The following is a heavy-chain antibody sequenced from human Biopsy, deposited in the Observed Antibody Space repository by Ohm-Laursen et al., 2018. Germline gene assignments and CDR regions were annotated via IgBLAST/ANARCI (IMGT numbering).Heavy chain of an antibody. Sequence: SDTLSLTCNVSGDSISIYYWSWIRQPPGKGLEWIGNFYYSGSTNYNPSLKSRITMSLDRSKSQVSLRMNSVIAADTAVYYCARARIKTSGVLIPETYYFDSGGQGTLVTVSS. CDR1: GDSISIYY. D-gene: IGHD3-3*01. CDR2: FYYSGST. CDR3: ARARIKTSGVLIPETYYFDS. V-gene: IGHV4-59*07. J-gene: IGHJ4*02.